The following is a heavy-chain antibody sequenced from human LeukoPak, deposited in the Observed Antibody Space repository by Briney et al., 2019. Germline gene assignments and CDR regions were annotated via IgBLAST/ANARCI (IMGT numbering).Heavy chain of an antibody. CDR2: ITSSGGYM. CDR1: GFTCSNYN. J-gene: IGHJ6*02. CDR3: ARDQDVSYGMDV. V-gene: IGHV3-21*01. Sequence: VGSHRLSCAASGFTCSNYNLNWVRQAPGKGLEWVSSITSSGGYMYYADSMKGRFTISRDNAKNSLYLQMNSLRAEDTAVYYCARDQDVSYGMDVWGQGTTVTVSS.